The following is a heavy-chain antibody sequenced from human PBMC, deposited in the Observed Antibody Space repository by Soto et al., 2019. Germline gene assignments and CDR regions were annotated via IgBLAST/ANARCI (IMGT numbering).Heavy chain of an antibody. J-gene: IGHJ4*02. CDR1: GFTFSSYA. CDR3: AKDLWAEYCSGGSCYSGDY. D-gene: IGHD2-15*01. V-gene: IGHV3-23*01. CDR2: ISGSGGST. Sequence: EVQLLESGGGLVQPGGSPRLSCAASGFTFSSYAMSWVRQAPGKGLEWVSTISGSGGSTYYADSVKGRFIISRDNSKNTLVLQMNSLRAEDTAVYYCAKDLWAEYCSGGSCYSGDYWGQGTLVTVSS.